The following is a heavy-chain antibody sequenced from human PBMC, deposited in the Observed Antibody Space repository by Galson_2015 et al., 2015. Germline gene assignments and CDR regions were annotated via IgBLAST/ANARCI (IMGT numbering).Heavy chain of an antibody. CDR2: IYSGGST. CDR3: ARSSFHAFDI. D-gene: IGHD1-26*01. V-gene: IGHV3-53*01. Sequence: SLRLSCAASGFTVSSNYMSWVRQAPGKGLEWVSVIYSGGSTYYADSVKGRFTISRDNSKNTLDLQMNSLRAEDTAVYYCARSSFHAFDIWGQRTMVTVSS. CDR1: GFTVSSNY. J-gene: IGHJ3*02.